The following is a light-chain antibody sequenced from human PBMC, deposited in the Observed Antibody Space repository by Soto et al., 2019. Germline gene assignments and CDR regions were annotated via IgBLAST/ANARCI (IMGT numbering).Light chain of an antibody. J-gene: IGKJ2*01. V-gene: IGKV1-9*01. CDR3: QQLNSYHRMYT. Sequence: DIQLTQSPSFLSASVGDRVTITCRASQGISSYLAWYQQKPGKAPKLLIYAASTLQSGVPSRFSGSGSGTEFTLTISSLQPEDFATYYCQQLNSYHRMYTFDQGTKLEIK. CDR2: AAS. CDR1: QGISSY.